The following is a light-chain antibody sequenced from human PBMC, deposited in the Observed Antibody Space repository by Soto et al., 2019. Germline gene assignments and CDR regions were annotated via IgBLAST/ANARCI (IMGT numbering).Light chain of an antibody. J-gene: IGKJ1*01. CDR1: QSVASRN. V-gene: IGKV3-11*01. CDR2: GAS. Sequence: EIVLTQSPGSLSLSPGERATLSCRASQSVASRNLAWYQQKSGQAPRLLIYGASSRAIHTPDRFSGSGSGTDFTLTISDLEPADFGLYYCQQRLNWPPGFGQGTKVDIK. CDR3: QQRLNWPPG.